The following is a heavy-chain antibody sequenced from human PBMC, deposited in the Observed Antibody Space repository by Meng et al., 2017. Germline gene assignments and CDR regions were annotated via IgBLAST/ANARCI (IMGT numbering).Heavy chain of an antibody. CDR1: CAIYISDA. Sequence: KLVSSVKSPLTAACAIYISDAISWDRQAPRQGLEWMRGIFPIFSTATDSQNFQGRVTITSEKSTNTAYMQLISIRSEDTAVYYCARARGSSGYYAFDYWGQGTLVTVSS. V-gene: IGHV1-69*06. CDR2: IFPIFSTA. CDR3: ARARGSSGYYAFDY. D-gene: IGHD3-22*01. J-gene: IGHJ4*02.